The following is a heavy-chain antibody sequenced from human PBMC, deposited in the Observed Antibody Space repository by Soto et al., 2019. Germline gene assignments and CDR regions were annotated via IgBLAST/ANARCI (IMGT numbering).Heavy chain of an antibody. Sequence: QVQLVQSGAEVKKPGASVKVSCKASGYTFTIIDLNGGRQAPGQGLEWMGGMNPNSGNTGYAQKFQGRVTMTRNTSISTAYMELSSLRSEDTAVYYCARGIDCTNGVCYPTSDYWGQGTLVTVSS. V-gene: IGHV1-8*01. D-gene: IGHD2-8*01. CDR1: GYTFTIID. CDR2: MNPNSGNT. CDR3: ARGIDCTNGVCYPTSDY. J-gene: IGHJ4*02.